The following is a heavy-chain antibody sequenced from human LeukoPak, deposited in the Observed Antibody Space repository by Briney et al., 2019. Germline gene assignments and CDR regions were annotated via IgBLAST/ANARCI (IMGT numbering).Heavy chain of an antibody. D-gene: IGHD2-15*01. CDR1: GGTFSSYT. V-gene: IGHV1-69*16. CDR3: ARVWCSGGSCYSRYFDY. Sequence: SVKVSCKASGGTFSSYTISWVRQAPGQGLEWMGRIIPILGIANYAQKFQGRVTITTDESTSTAYMELSSLRSEDTAVYYCARVWCSGGSCYSRYFDYWGQGTLVTVSS. J-gene: IGHJ4*02. CDR2: IIPILGIA.